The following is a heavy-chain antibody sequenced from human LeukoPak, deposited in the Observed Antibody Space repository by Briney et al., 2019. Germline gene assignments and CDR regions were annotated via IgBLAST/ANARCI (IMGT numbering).Heavy chain of an antibody. V-gene: IGHV1-2*02. CDR1: GYTFTGYY. CDR2: INPNSGVT. Sequence: GASVKVSCKASGYTFTGYYINWVRQAPGQGLEWMGWINPNSGVTSFAQRFQNRVTLTTDTSISTTYMDLSGLRSDDTAVYYCARGDYGDYWGQGTLVTVSS. CDR3: ARGDYGDY. D-gene: IGHD3-16*01. J-gene: IGHJ4*02.